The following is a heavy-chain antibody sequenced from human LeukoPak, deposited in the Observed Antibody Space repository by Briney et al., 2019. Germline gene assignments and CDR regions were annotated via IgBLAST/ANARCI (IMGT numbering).Heavy chain of an antibody. D-gene: IGHD3-22*01. CDR3: AREHGYDSSGNNWFDP. CDR1: GYTFTSYG. CDR2: ISAYIGNT. Sequence: ASVTVSFKSSGYTFTSYGISWVRQAPRQAPEWMGWISAYIGNTNYAQKLPGRVTMTTDTSTSTAYMELRSLRSDATAVSYCAREHGYDSSGNNWFDPWGQGTLVTVSS. V-gene: IGHV1-18*01. J-gene: IGHJ5*02.